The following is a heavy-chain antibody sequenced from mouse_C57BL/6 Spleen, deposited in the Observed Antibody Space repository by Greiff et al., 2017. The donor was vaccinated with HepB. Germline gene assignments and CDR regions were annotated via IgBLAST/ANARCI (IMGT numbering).Heavy chain of an antibody. J-gene: IGHJ4*01. CDR2: ISDGGSYT. CDR3: AREDMDY. V-gene: IGHV5-4*01. CDR1: GFTFSSYA. Sequence: EVQLVESGGGLVKPGGSLKLSCAASGFTFSSYAMSWVRQTPEKRLEWVATISDGGSYTYYPDNVKGRFTISRDNAKNNLYLQMSHLKSEDTAMYYCAREDMDYWGQGTSVTVSS.